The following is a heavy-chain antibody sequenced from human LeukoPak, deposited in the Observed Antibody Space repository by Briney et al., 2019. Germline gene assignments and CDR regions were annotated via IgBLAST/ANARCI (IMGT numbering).Heavy chain of an antibody. CDR1: GGTFSSYA. Sequence: SVKVSCKASGGTFSSYAISWVRQAPGQGLEWMGRIIPIFGTANYAQKFQGRVTITTDESTSTDYMELSSLRSEDTAVYYCARTPYSGSQFDYWGQGTLVTVSS. CDR2: IIPIFGTA. D-gene: IGHD1-26*01. V-gene: IGHV1-69*05. CDR3: ARTPYSGSQFDY. J-gene: IGHJ4*02.